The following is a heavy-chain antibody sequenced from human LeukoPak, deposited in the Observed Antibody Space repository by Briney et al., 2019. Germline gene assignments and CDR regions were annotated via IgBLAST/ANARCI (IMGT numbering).Heavy chain of an antibody. CDR1: GYTFTGYY. V-gene: IGHV1-2*02. CDR2: INPNTGDT. J-gene: IGHJ3*02. Sequence: GASVKVSCKASGYTFTGYYMHWVRQAPGQGLGWMGWINPNTGDTNYAQKFQGRVTMTRDTSISTAYMELSRLRSDDTAVYYCARSGSYGDAFDIWGQGTMVTVSS. CDR3: ARSGSYGDAFDI. D-gene: IGHD1-26*01.